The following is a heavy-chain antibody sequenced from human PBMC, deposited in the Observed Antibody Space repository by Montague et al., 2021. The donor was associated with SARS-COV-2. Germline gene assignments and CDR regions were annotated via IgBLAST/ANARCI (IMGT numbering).Heavy chain of an antibody. CDR1: GFTFSSYG. CDR2: IWYDGSNK. CDR3: ARDTMRGSYYADAFDI. J-gene: IGHJ3*02. V-gene: IGHV3-33*01. Sequence: SLRLSCAASGFTFSSYGMHWVRQAPGKGLEWVAVIWYDGSNKYYADSVKGRFTISRDNSKNTLYLQMNSLRAEDTAVYYCARDTMRGSYYADAFDIWGQGQWSPSLQ. D-gene: IGHD1-26*01.